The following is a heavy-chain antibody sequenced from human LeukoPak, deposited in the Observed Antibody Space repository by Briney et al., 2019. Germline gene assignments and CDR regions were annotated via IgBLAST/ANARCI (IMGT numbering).Heavy chain of an antibody. D-gene: IGHD1-26*01. Sequence: GGSLRLSCAVSEFTFTDYYMSWVRQAPGKGLEWVSYISGGSDYIYYTDSVKGRFTISRDNAKKSLYLQLNSLRVEDTAVYYCARWGLGPSFDSWGQGTLVTVSS. CDR1: EFTFTDYY. CDR2: ISGGSDYI. V-gene: IGHV3-11*06. CDR3: ARWGLGPSFDS. J-gene: IGHJ4*02.